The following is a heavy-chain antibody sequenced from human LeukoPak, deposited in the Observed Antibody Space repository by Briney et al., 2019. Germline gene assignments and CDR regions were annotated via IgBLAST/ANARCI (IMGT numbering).Heavy chain of an antibody. J-gene: IGHJ4*02. Sequence: GGSLRLSCAASGFTFSTYAMSWVRQAPGKGLEWVSGISGSGGSTYYADSVKGRFTISRDNSKNTLYLQMNSLRAEDTAVYYCARGGSYYFDYWGQGTLVTVSS. V-gene: IGHV3-23*01. CDR1: GFTFSTYA. D-gene: IGHD1-26*01. CDR3: ARGGSYYFDY. CDR2: ISGSGGST.